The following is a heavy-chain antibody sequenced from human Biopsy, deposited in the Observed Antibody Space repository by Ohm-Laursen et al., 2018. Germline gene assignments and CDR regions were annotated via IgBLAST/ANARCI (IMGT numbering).Heavy chain of an antibody. V-gene: IGHV1-24*01. J-gene: IGHJ4*02. D-gene: IGHD1-1*01. CDR3: AADINVWNVNY. CDR2: FAPENGKT. CDR1: GYTLNELS. Sequence: ASVKASCKVYGYTLNELSMHWVRQVPGNGLEWMGGFAPENGKTVYAQNFQARVSLTEDASTDTAYMELRSLRSEDTAVYYCAADINVWNVNYWGQGTQVTVSS.